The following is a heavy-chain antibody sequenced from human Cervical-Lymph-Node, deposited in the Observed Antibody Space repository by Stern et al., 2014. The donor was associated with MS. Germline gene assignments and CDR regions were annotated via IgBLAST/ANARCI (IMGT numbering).Heavy chain of an antibody. V-gene: IGHV1-2*04. CDR2: INPNSGGP. CDR1: GYTFTGYY. CDR3: ARGGTGDRPDFDY. J-gene: IGHJ4*02. D-gene: IGHD7-27*01. Sequence: VQLVESGAEVKKPGASVKVSCKASGYTFTGYYMHWVRQAPGQGLEWMGWINPNSGGPNYAQKFQGWVTMTRDTPISTAHMELRRRRSDDPALYYCARGGTGDRPDFDYGGQGTLVTVSS.